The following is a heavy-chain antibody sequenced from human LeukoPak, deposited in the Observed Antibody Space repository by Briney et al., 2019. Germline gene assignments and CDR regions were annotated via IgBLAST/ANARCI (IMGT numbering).Heavy chain of an antibody. CDR3: ARGEGPSGWTFDI. V-gene: IGHV4-38-2*02. CDR1: GYSISSGYY. Sequence: RTSETLSLTCTVSGYSISSGYYWGWIRQPPGKGLEWIGSIYHSGSTYYNPSLKSRVTISVDTSKNQFSLKLSSVTAADTAVYYCARGEGPSGWTFDIWGQGTMVTVSS. J-gene: IGHJ3*02. D-gene: IGHD3-3*01. CDR2: IYHSGST.